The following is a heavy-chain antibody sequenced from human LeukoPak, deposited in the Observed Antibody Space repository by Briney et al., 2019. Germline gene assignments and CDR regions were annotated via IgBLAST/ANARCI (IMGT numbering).Heavy chain of an antibody. J-gene: IGHJ3*02. CDR3: ARDGVLRYFDWLLSGHDAFDI. V-gene: IGHV3-30-3*01. Sequence: GGPLRLSCAASGFTFSSYAMHWVRQAPGKGLEWVAVISYDGSNKYYADSVKGRFTISRDNSKNTLYLQMNSLRAEDTAVYYCARDGVLRYFDWLLSGHDAFDIWGQGTMVTVSS. D-gene: IGHD3-9*01. CDR1: GFTFSSYA. CDR2: ISYDGSNK.